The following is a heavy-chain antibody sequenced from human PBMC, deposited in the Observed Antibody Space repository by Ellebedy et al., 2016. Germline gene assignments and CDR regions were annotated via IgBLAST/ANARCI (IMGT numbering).Heavy chain of an antibody. D-gene: IGHD1-26*01. CDR2: INTDGSST. CDR1: GFSFINYA. Sequence: GESLKISCAASGFSFINYAMSWVRQAPGKGLVWVSRINTDGSSTSYADSVKGRFTVSRDNARNTLYLQMNSLRAEDTAVYYCVRDPYTGNYYGFDYWGQGTLVTVSS. V-gene: IGHV3-74*01. J-gene: IGHJ4*02. CDR3: VRDPYTGNYYGFDY.